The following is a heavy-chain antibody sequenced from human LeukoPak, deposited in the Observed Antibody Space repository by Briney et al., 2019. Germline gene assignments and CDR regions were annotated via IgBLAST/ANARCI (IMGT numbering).Heavy chain of an antibody. D-gene: IGHD3-16*02. J-gene: IGHJ6*02. Sequence: SETLSLTCTVSGGSISSSSYYWGWIPQPPGLGLEWIGNIYYSGSTYYNPSLKSRVTISVDTSKNQFSLKLSSVTAADTAVYYCARHSGVMITFGGVIVEGMDVWGQGTTVTVSS. CDR3: ARHSGVMITFGGVIVEGMDV. CDR2: IYYSGST. V-gene: IGHV4-39*01. CDR1: GGSISSSSYY.